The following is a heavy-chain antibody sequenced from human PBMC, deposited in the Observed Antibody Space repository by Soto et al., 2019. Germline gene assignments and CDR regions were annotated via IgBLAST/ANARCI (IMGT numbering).Heavy chain of an antibody. D-gene: IGHD2-8*01. CDR3: AKDCGVYCTNGVCYYYYGMDV. J-gene: IGHJ6*02. CDR1: GFTFSSYA. Sequence: PGGSLRLSCAASGFTFSSYAMSWVRQAPGKGLEWVSAISGSGGSTYYADSVKGRFTISRDNSKNTLYLQMNSLRAEDTAVYYCAKDCGVYCTNGVCYYYYGMDVWGQGTTVTV. CDR2: ISGSGGST. V-gene: IGHV3-23*01.